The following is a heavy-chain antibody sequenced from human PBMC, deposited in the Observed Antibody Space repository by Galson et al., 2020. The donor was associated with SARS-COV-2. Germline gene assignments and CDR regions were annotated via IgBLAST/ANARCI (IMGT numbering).Heavy chain of an antibody. CDR1: GASIRSSTYY. V-gene: IGHV4-39*07. Sequence: SETLSLTCTVSGASIRSSTYYWGWIRQPPGKGLEWVGSIDYGGRSYYNPSLQSRVTMSADTSKNQFSLNLASVTAADTAVYFCVSVDEAFDPWGQGTLVTVSS. CDR3: VSVDEAFDP. CDR2: IDYGGRS. J-gene: IGHJ5*02.